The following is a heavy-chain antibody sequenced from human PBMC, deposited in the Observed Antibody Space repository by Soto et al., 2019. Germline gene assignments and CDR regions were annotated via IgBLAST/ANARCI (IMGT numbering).Heavy chain of an antibody. CDR3: ARETVVTARTPVWDY. Sequence: QVQLVESGGGVVQPGRSLRLSCAASGFTFSSYAMHWVRQAPGKGLEWVAVISYDGSNKYYADSVKGRFTISRDNSKNTPALQMSGLRAEGTAVYYCARETVVTARTPVWDYWGQGTLVTLSS. CDR2: ISYDGSNK. CDR1: GFTFSSYA. V-gene: IGHV3-30-3*01. D-gene: IGHD2-21*02. J-gene: IGHJ4*02.